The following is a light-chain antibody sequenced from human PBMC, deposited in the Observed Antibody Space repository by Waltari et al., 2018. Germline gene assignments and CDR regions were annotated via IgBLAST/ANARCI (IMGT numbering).Light chain of an antibody. CDR3: SSYLSTNTEV. CDR2: DVN. Sequence: QSALTQPASVSGSPGPSIAISCTGTSSHVGAYDYVPWYQQHPGKAPKLIIFDVNSRPSGVSNRFSSSKSGNTASLTISGLQPEDEADYYCSSYLSTNTEVFGGGTKVTVL. V-gene: IGLV2-14*03. J-gene: IGLJ2*01. CDR1: SSHVGAYDY.